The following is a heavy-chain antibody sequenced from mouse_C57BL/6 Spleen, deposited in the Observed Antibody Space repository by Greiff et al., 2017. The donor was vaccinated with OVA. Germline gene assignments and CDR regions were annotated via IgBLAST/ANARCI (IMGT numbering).Heavy chain of an antibody. J-gene: IGHJ1*03. D-gene: IGHD2-2*01. CDR3: ARGGYYGYDVWYFDV. CDR2: IYPRDGST. Sequence: VEPGASVKISCKVSGYTFTDHTIHWMKQRPEQGLEWIGYIYPRDGSTKYNEKFKGKATLTADKSSSTAYMQLNSLTSEDSAVYFCARGGYYGYDVWYFDVWGTGTTVTVSS. V-gene: IGHV1-78*01. CDR1: GYTFTDHT.